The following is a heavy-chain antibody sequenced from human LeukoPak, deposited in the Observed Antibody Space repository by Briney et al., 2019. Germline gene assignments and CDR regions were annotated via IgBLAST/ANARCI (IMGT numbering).Heavy chain of an antibody. Sequence: PSETLSLTCTVSGGSISSYYWSWIRQPPGKGLERIGYIYYSGSTNYNPSLKSRVTISVDTSKNQFSLKLSSETAADTAVYYCARDSGSSTHDPWGQGTLVTVSS. V-gene: IGHV4-59*12. CDR2: IYYSGST. D-gene: IGHD2-2*01. CDR3: ARDSGSSTHDP. CDR1: GGSISSYY. J-gene: IGHJ5*02.